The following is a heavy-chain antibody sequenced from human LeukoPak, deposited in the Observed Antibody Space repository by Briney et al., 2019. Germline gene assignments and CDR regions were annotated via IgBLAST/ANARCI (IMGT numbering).Heavy chain of an antibody. Sequence: SSETLSLTCTVSGGSISSYYWSWIPQPPGKRLEWIANIYHTGSTNYNPSLSSRVTISIDTAKNQFSLKLTSVTAADTAVYYCARRGRNSSGWQDYLWGQGTLVTVSS. CDR3: ARRGRNSSGWQDYL. CDR2: IYHTGST. D-gene: IGHD6-25*01. CDR1: GGSISSYY. J-gene: IGHJ4*02. V-gene: IGHV4-59*01.